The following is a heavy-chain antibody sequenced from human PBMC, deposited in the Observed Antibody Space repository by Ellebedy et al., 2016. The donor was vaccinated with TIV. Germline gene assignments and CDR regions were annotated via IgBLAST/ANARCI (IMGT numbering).Heavy chain of an antibody. J-gene: IGHJ4*02. V-gene: IGHV3-7*01. Sequence: GESLKISXAASGFTFSYYWMSWVRQAPGKGLEWVANIKQDGSVKYYVDSVKGRFTISRDNAKNSLYLQMNSLRPEDTAVYYCAREVGGGGAYWGQGTLVTVSS. CDR3: AREVGGGGAY. CDR2: IKQDGSVK. CDR1: GFTFSYYW. D-gene: IGHD2-21*01.